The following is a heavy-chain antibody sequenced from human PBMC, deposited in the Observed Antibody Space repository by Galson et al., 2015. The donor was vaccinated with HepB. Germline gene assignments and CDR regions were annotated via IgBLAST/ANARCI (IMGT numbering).Heavy chain of an antibody. Sequence: SVKVSCKASGYTFTSYAMHWVRQAPGQRLEWMGWINAGNGNTKYSQKFQGRVTITRDTSASTAYMELSSLRSEDTAVYYCARETQRITTVRGFDPWGQGTLVTVSS. J-gene: IGHJ5*02. CDR3: ARETQRITTVRGFDP. D-gene: IGHD3-10*01. V-gene: IGHV1-3*01. CDR1: GYTFTSYA. CDR2: INAGNGNT.